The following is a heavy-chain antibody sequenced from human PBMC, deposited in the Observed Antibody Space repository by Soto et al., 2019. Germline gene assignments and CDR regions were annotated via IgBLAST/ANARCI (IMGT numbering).Heavy chain of an antibody. CDR2: INPEGSST. Sequence: EVQLVESGGGLVQPGGPLSVPCAASEFIFNDYWLHWVRQAPGKGWEWLSRINPEGSSTDYADSVKGRFTVSRDNAKNTLYLQMNSLRAENTAVYYCARKGEVTGLKYWGQGTLVTVSS. J-gene: IGHJ4*02. V-gene: IGHV3-74*01. CDR1: EFIFNDYW. CDR3: ARKGEVTGLKY. D-gene: IGHD1-20*01.